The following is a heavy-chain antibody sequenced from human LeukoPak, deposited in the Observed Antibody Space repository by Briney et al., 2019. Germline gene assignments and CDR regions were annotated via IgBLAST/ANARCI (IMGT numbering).Heavy chain of an antibody. J-gene: IGHJ4*02. CDR1: GYTFTSYG. Sequence: GASVKVSCTASGYTFTSYGISWVRQAPGQGLEWMGWISAYNGNTNYAQKFQGRVTMTRDTSISTAYMELSRLRSDDTAVYYCARDGIAAAGTFDYWGQGTLVTVSS. V-gene: IGHV1-18*01. CDR2: ISAYNGNT. D-gene: IGHD6-13*01. CDR3: ARDGIAAAGTFDY.